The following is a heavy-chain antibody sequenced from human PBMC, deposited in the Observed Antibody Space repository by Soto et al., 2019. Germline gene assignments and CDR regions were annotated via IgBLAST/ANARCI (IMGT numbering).Heavy chain of an antibody. CDR2: MNPNSGNT. CDR1: GYTFTSYD. Sequence: ASVKVSCKASGYTFTSYDINWVRQATGQGPEWMGWMNPNSGNTGYAQKFQGRVTMTRNPSMSTAYMELSSLRSEDTAVYYCTRGSNVAAVIDYWGQGTLVTVSS. V-gene: IGHV1-8*01. J-gene: IGHJ4*02. CDR3: TRGSNVAAVIDY. D-gene: IGHD6-13*01.